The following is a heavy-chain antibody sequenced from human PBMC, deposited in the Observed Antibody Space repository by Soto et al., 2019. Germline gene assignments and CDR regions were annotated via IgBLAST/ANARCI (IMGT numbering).Heavy chain of an antibody. J-gene: IGHJ6*02. V-gene: IGHV1-18*04. D-gene: IGHD3-10*01. CDR1: GYNFKGYS. CDR2: ISTNNGNT. CDR3: ARVNYYGSGGYQDFHYLYAMDV. Sequence: QVQLVQSGAEVKKPGASVKVSCKTSGYNFKGYSISWVRQAPGQGLEWMGWISTNNGNTNTAQRFQGRVTMTTDTSTRTANMELTDLKFDDTAVYYCARVNYYGSGGYQDFHYLYAMDVWGQGTTVTVSS.